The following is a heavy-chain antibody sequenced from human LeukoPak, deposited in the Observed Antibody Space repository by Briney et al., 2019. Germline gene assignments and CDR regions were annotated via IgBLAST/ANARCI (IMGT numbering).Heavy chain of an antibody. CDR2: INPNSGDT. J-gene: IGHJ4*02. V-gene: IGHV1-2*02. CDR3: ATGELHSSSWYSQLDY. Sequence: GASVKVSCKGSGYTFTGYYIYWVRQAPGQGVEWMGWINPNSGDTNYAQKFQGRVTMTRDTSITTAYMELRSLISDDTAVYYCATGELHSSSWYSQLDYWGQGTLVTVSS. CDR1: GYTFTGYY. D-gene: IGHD6-13*01.